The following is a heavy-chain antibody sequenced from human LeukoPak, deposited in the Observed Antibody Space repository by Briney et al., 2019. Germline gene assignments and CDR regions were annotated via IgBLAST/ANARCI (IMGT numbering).Heavy chain of an antibody. Sequence: GGSLRLSCAASGFTFSSYAMSWVRQAPGKGLEWVSAISGSGGSTYYADSVKGRFTISRDNSKNTLYLQMNSLRAEDTAVYYCALSGGYSGYDYYFDYWGQGTLVTVSS. CDR2: ISGSGGST. V-gene: IGHV3-23*01. CDR3: ALSGGYSGYDYYFDY. D-gene: IGHD5-12*01. J-gene: IGHJ4*02. CDR1: GFTFSSYA.